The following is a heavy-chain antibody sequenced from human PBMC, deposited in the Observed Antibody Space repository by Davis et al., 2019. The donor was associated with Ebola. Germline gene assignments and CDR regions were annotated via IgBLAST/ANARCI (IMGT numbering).Heavy chain of an antibody. CDR2: IATYNGNT. V-gene: IGHV1-18*01. CDR3: ATRGSGSHYNALDY. Sequence: ASVKVSCKASGYTFTDYGITWVRQAPGQGLAWMGWIATYNGNTNYAQNLQGRVTMTADIPTSTAYMELRSLRSDDTAVYYCATRGSGSHYNALDYWGQGTLVTVSS. CDR1: GYTFTDYG. D-gene: IGHD3-10*01. J-gene: IGHJ4*02.